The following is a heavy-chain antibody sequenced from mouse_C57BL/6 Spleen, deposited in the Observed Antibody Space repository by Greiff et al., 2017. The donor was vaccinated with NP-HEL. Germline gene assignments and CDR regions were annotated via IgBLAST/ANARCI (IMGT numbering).Heavy chain of an antibody. CDR2: ISDGGSYT. Sequence: EVQRVESGGGLVKPGGSLKLSCAASGFTFSSYAMSWVRQTPEKRLEWVATISDGGSYTYYPDNVKGRFTISRDNAKNNLYLQMSHLKSEDTAMYYCARDLDSYPYGYFDVWGTGTTVTVSS. D-gene: IGHD2-12*01. V-gene: IGHV5-4*01. J-gene: IGHJ1*03. CDR3: ARDLDSYPYGYFDV. CDR1: GFTFSSYA.